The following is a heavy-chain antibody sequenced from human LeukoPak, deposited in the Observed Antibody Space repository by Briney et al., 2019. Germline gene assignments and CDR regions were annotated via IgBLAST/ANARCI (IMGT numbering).Heavy chain of an antibody. CDR2: ISGSGGST. CDR1: GFTFSSYA. J-gene: IGHJ3*02. CDR3: ARDSILLGYCSSTSCRIDAFDI. Sequence: GGSLRLSCAASGFTFSSYAMSWVRQAPGKGLEWVSAISGSGGSTYYADSVKGRFTISRDNSKNTLYLQMNSLRAEDTAVYYCARDSILLGYCSSTSCRIDAFDIWGQGTMVTVSS. D-gene: IGHD2-2*01. V-gene: IGHV3-23*01.